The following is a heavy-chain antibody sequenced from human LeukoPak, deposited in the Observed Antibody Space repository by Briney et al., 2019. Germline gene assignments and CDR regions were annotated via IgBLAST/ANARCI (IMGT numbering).Heavy chain of an antibody. Sequence: GGSLRLSCAASGFTFSSYAMSWVRQAPGKGLEWVSAISGSGGSTYYADSVKGRFTISRDNAKNTLYLQMNSLRVEDTAVYYCARDRGWLGESPDAFDVWGQGTIVTVSS. CDR2: ISGSGGST. CDR1: GFTFSSYA. V-gene: IGHV3-23*01. CDR3: ARDRGWLGESPDAFDV. J-gene: IGHJ3*01. D-gene: IGHD3-10*01.